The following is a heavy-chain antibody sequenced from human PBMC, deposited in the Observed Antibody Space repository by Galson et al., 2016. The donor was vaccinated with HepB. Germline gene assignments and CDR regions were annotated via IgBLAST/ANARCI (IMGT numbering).Heavy chain of an antibody. CDR2: ISYDGSRK. Sequence: SLRLSCAASGFTFSRSAMFWVRQAPGKGLEWVAAISYDGSRKYYADSVKGRFTITRDSSKNTLYLQMDGLRSEDTAVYYCVRGGGSPGHRYFDLWGRGTLVPVSP. CDR1: GFTFSRSA. D-gene: IGHD3-16*01. J-gene: IGHJ2*01. V-gene: IGHV3-30-3*01. CDR3: VRGGGSPGHRYFDL.